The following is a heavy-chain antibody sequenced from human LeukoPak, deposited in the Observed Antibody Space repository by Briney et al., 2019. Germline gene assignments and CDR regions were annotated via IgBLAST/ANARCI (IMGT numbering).Heavy chain of an antibody. CDR3: ARGFRFRNTVTTPFDY. V-gene: IGHV1-18*01. J-gene: IGHJ4*02. D-gene: IGHD4-11*01. CDR2: ISAYNGNT. CDR1: GYTFTRYG. Sequence: GASVKVSCKASGYTFTRYGISWVRQAPGQGLEWMGWISAYNGNTNYAQKLQGRVTMTTDTSTSTAYMELRGLRSDDTAVYYCARGFRFRNTVTTPFDYWGQGTLVTVSS.